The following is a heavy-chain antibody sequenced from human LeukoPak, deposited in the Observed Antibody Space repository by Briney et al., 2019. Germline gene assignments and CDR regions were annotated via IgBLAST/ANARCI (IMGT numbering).Heavy chain of an antibody. CDR2: ISWNSGSI. V-gene: IGHV3-9*01. J-gene: IGHJ4*02. CDR1: GFTFDDYG. D-gene: IGHD4-11*01. Sequence: GGSLRLSCAASGFTFDDYGMSWVRQAPGKGLEWVSGISWNSGSIGYADSVKGRFTISRDNAKNSLYLQMNSLRAEDTALYYCAKDYPRFSNYGYFDYWGQGTLVTVSS. CDR3: AKDYPRFSNYGYFDY.